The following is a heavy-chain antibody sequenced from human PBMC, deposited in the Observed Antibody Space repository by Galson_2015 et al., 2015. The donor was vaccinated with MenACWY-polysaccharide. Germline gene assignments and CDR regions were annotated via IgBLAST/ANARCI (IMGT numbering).Heavy chain of an antibody. CDR3: ARFPHDVWTGYYPNLYFDL. J-gene: IGHJ2*01. CDR2: IKQDGGEK. Sequence: SLRLSCAASGFSFSNYWMSWVRQAPGKGLQWVANIKQDGGEKYYVDSVKGRFSISRDNAKNLLYLQMDILRPEDTAVFYCARFPHDVWTGYYPNLYFDLWGRGTLVTVSS. CDR1: GFSFSNYW. V-gene: IGHV3-7*01. D-gene: IGHD3/OR15-3a*01.